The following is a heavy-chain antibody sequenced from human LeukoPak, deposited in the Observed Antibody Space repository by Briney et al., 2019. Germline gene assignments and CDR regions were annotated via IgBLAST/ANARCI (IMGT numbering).Heavy chain of an antibody. CDR2: INPNSGGT. V-gene: IGHV1-2*02. D-gene: IGHD5-12*01. Sequence: ASVKVSCKASGYTFTGYYMHWVRQAPGQGLEWMGWINPNSGGTNYAQKFQGRVTMTRDTSISTAYMELSRLRSDDTAVYYRARDLVATMILDYWGQGTLVTVSS. CDR3: ARDLVATMILDY. CDR1: GYTFTGYY. J-gene: IGHJ4*02.